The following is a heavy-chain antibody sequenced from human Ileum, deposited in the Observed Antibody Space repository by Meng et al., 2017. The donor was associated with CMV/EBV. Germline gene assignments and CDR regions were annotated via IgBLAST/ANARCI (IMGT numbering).Heavy chain of an antibody. Sequence: SGYTFTGYYMHWVRQAPRQGLEWMGWINPNSGGTNYAQKFQGRVTMTRDTSISTAYMELSRLRSDDTAVYYCARATMVRGVIPRFDPWGQGTLVTVSS. D-gene: IGHD3-10*01. CDR3: ARATMVRGVIPRFDP. CDR2: INPNSGGT. J-gene: IGHJ5*02. V-gene: IGHV1-2*02. CDR1: GYTFTGYY.